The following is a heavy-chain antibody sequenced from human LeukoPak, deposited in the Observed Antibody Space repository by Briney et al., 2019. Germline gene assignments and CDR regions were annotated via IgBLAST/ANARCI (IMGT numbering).Heavy chain of an antibody. CDR2: ISSDGTKK. V-gene: IGHV3-30*04. Sequence: GRSLTLSCAASRFTLNNYAVNWVRQAPGKGLDWVAIISSDGTKKYYADSVTGRFTISRDNSKNTVFLQMNSLRDEDTAIYYCAREVGYSDYWGQGTLVTVSS. D-gene: IGHD5-12*01. CDR3: AREVGYSDY. CDR1: RFTLNNYA. J-gene: IGHJ4*02.